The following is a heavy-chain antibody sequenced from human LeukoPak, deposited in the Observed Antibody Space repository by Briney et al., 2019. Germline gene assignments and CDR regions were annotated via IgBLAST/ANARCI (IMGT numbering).Heavy chain of an antibody. D-gene: IGHD6-13*01. CDR2: ASHSGIN. V-gene: IGHV4-39*01. CDR3: ARRGGHSWDVGNWFDP. CDR1: GDSIRTTSF. Sequence: SETLSLTCLVSGDSIRTTSFWGWIRQPPGMGLEWIASASHSGINYYNPSLRSRVIVSADTSKNQFSPRLTSVTAADTAVYYCARRGGHSWDVGNWFDPWGQGILVTVSS. J-gene: IGHJ5*02.